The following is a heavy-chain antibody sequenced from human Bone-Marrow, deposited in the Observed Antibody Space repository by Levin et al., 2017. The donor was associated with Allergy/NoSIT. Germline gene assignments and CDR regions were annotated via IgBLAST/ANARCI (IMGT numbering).Heavy chain of an antibody. J-gene: IGHJ3*02. D-gene: IGHD6-13*01. CDR3: AHSHSGYSNSWYGAFDI. Sequence: KQSGPTLVKPTQTLTLTCTFSGFSLSTSGVGVGWIRQPPGKALEWLALIYWDDDKRYSPSLKSRLTITKDTSKNQVVLTMTNMDPVDTATYYCAHSHSGYSNSWYGAFDIWGQGTMVTVSS. CDR2: IYWDDDK. V-gene: IGHV2-5*02. CDR1: GFSLSTSGVG.